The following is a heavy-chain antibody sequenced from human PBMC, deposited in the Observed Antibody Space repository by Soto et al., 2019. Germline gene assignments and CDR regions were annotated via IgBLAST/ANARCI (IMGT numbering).Heavy chain of an antibody. J-gene: IGHJ6*02. D-gene: IGHD6-13*01. V-gene: IGHV5-51*03. CDR1: GYTFTGYW. Sequence: EVQLVQSGVEVKKPGESLKISCQASGYTFTGYWIGWVRQRPGKGLEWMGIIYPRDSETKYSPSFQGQVTISADTSISTAYLQWTRLEDSDTAMYYCERNLEVPFHGRNTFWYGLDVWGQGTTVTVSS. CDR2: IYPRDSET. CDR3: ERNLEVPFHGRNTFWYGLDV.